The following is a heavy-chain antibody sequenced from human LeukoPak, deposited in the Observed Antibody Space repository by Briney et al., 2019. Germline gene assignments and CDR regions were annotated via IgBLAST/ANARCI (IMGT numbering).Heavy chain of an antibody. J-gene: IGHJ4*02. D-gene: IGHD6-6*01. V-gene: IGHV3-74*01. CDR1: GFTFSSYW. Sequence: PGGSLRLSCAASGFTFSSYWMHWVRQAPGKGLVWVSRINSDGSGTNCADSVKGRFTISRDNAKNTLFLQMNSLRAEDTAVYYCARESSSSGRYFDYWGRGTLVTVSS. CDR2: INSDGSGT. CDR3: ARESSSSGRYFDY.